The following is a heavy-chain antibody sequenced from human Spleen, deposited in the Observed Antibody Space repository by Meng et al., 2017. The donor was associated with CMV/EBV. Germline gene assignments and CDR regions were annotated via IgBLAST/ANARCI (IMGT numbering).Heavy chain of an antibody. V-gene: IGHV1-8*03. J-gene: IGHJ3*02. CDR1: GYTFTSYD. Sequence: ASVKVSCKASGYTFTSYDINWVRQATGQGLEWMGWMNPNSGNTGYAQKFQGRVTITRNTSISTAYMELRSLRSDDTAVYYCARDWECLDRSDVFDIWGQGTMVTVSS. CDR3: ARDWECLDRSDVFDI. D-gene: IGHD3-9*01. CDR2: MNPNSGNT.